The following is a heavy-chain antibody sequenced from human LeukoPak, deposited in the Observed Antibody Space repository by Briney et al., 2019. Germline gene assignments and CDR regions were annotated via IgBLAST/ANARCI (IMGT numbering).Heavy chain of an antibody. D-gene: IGHD3-22*01. CDR3: ARGTYYDSSGYYYESGAFDI. Sequence: SETLSLTCSVSGGSFSSYFRSWIRQPPGKRLEWIGYIYNSGSTNYNPSLKSRVTISVDTSKNQFSLKLSSVTAADTAVYHCARGTYYDSSGYYYESGAFDIWGQGTMVTVSS. J-gene: IGHJ3*02. CDR2: IYNSGST. CDR1: GGSFSSYF. V-gene: IGHV4-59*01.